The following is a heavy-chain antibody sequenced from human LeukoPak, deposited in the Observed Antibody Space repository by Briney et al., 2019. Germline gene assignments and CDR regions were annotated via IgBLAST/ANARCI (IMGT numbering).Heavy chain of an antibody. Sequence: GGSLRLSCAASGFTFSSYSMNWVRQAPGKGLEWVSYISSSSSTIYYADSVKGRFTISRDNAKNSLYLQMNSLRAEDTAVYYCARDPRRPYYDILTGYSLFDYWGQGTLVTVSS. V-gene: IGHV3-48*01. CDR3: ARDPRRPYYDILTGYSLFDY. D-gene: IGHD3-9*01. J-gene: IGHJ4*02. CDR2: ISSSSSTI. CDR1: GFTFSSYS.